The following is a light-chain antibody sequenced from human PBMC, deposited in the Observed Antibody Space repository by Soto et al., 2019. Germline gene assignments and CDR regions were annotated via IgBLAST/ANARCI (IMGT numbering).Light chain of an antibody. V-gene: IGKV3-11*01. CDR2: GAF. J-gene: IGKJ5*01. CDR3: QQRNIWPPVT. Sequence: EIVLTQSPATLSLSPGERATLSCRASPSVTNYLAWYQQKPGQAPRLVIYGAFNRATGIPARFSGSGSGTDFTLTIGSLEPEDFAVYYCQQRNIWPPVTFGQGTRLEL. CDR1: PSVTNY.